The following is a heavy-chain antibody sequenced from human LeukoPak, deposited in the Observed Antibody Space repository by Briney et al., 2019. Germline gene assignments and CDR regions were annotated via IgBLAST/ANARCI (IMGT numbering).Heavy chain of an antibody. CDR3: ARGDSSGWYGYYFDY. D-gene: IGHD6-19*01. CDR2: ISYDGSNK. Sequence: GGSLRLSCAASGFTFSSYGIHWVRQAPGKGLEWVAVISYDGSNKYYADSVKGRFTISRDNSKNTLYLQMNSLRAEDTAVYYCARGDSSGWYGYYFDYWGQGTLVTVSS. J-gene: IGHJ4*02. V-gene: IGHV3-30*03. CDR1: GFTFSSYG.